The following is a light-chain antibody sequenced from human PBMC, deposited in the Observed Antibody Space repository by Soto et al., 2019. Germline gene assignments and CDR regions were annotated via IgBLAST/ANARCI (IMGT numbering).Light chain of an antibody. J-gene: IGLJ1*01. CDR3: MIWHSDAYV. CDR2: YKSDAHK. CDR1: SGINVDTYT. V-gene: IGLV5-45*02. Sequence: QLVLTQPSSLSASPGASASLTCTLRSGINVDTYTIYWYQQKAGSPPQYLLRYKSDAHKQQGSGVPSRFSGSKDASANAGILLISGLQSEEEADYYCMIWHSDAYVFGTGTKLTVL.